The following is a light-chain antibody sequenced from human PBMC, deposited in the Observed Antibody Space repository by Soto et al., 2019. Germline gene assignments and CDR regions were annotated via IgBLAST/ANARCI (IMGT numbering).Light chain of an antibody. J-gene: IGLJ1*01. CDR1: SSNIGSNT. CDR3: CSYGGSYV. Sequence: QSVLTQPPSASGTPGQRVTISCSGSSSNIGSNTVNWYQHLPGTAPKLLIYSNNQRPSGVPDRFSGSKSGTSASLAISGLQSEDEADYYCCSYGGSYVFGTGTKVTVL. V-gene: IGLV1-44*01. CDR2: SNN.